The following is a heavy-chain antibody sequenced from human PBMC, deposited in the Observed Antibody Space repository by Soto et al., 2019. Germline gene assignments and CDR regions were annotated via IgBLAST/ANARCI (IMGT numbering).Heavy chain of an antibody. CDR3: ARGSLTIFGVAQKAMDV. CDR1: GFTFSSYS. D-gene: IGHD3-3*01. V-gene: IGHV3-48*02. CDR2: ISSSSTI. Sequence: GGSLRLSCAASGFTFSSYSMNWVRQAPGKGLEWVSYISSSSTIYYADSVKGRFTISRDNAKNSLYLQMNSLRDEDTAVYYCARGSLTIFGVAQKAMDVWGQGTTVTVSS. J-gene: IGHJ6*02.